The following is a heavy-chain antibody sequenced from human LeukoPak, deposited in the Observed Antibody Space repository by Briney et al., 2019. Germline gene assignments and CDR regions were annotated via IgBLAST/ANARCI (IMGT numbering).Heavy chain of an antibody. Sequence: PGGSLRLSCAASGFTFDDYGMSWARQAPGEGLEWVSSINWNGGSTGYADSVKGRFTISRDNAKNSLYLQMNSLRAEDTALYYCARGVGDGYRGFDYWGQGTLVTVSS. CDR2: INWNGGST. V-gene: IGHV3-20*04. J-gene: IGHJ4*02. CDR3: ARGVGDGYRGFDY. CDR1: GFTFDDYG. D-gene: IGHD5-24*01.